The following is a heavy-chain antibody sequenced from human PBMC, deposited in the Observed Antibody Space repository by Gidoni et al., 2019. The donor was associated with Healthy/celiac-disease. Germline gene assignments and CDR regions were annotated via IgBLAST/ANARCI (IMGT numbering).Heavy chain of an antibody. D-gene: IGHD2-2*01. V-gene: IGHV4-34*01. CDR1: GGSSSGYY. CDR3: ARGGPRYCSSTSCYPNAFDI. CDR2: INHSGST. Sequence: QVQLQQWGAGLLKPSETLSLTCAVYGGSSSGYYWSWIRQPPGKGLEWIGEINHSGSTNYNPSLKSRVTISVDTSKNQFSLKLSSVTAADTAVYYCARGGPRYCSSTSCYPNAFDIWGQGTMVTVSS. J-gene: IGHJ3*02.